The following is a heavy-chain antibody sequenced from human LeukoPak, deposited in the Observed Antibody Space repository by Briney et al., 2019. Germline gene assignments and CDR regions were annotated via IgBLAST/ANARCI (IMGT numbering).Heavy chain of an antibody. V-gene: IGHV4-30-2*01. D-gene: IGHD3-16*01. CDR3: ARVGGDGYYYYMDV. J-gene: IGHJ6*03. CDR1: GGSISSGGYY. Sequence: PSETLSLTCTVSGGSISSGGYYWSWIRQPPGKGLEWIGYIYHSGSTYYNPSLKSRVTISVDRSKNQFSLKLSSVTAADTAVYYCARVGGDGYYYYMDVWGKGTTVTVSS. CDR2: IYHSGST.